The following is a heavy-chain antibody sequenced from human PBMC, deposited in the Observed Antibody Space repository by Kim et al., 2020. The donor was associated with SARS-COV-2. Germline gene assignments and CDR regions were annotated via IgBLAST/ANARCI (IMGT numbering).Heavy chain of an antibody. Sequence: GSLRLSCAASGFTFSNYWMHWVRQGPGKGLVWVSSINKDGSSISYADSVKGRFTVSRDNAKNTLYLQMNSLRAEDTAVYYCAKARGSGTYTFDYWGQGTLVTVSS. CDR1: GFTFSNYW. CDR2: INKDGSSI. D-gene: IGHD3-10*01. J-gene: IGHJ4*02. CDR3: AKARGSGTYTFDY. V-gene: IGHV3-74*01.